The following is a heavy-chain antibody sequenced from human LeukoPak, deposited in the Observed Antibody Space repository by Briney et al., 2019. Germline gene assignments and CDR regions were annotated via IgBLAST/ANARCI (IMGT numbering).Heavy chain of an antibody. CDR1: GFTFSSYS. CDR3: ARDVSNYGDYADY. V-gene: IGHV3-21*01. J-gene: IGHJ4*02. CDR2: ISSSSSYI. Sequence: GSLRLSCAASGFTFSSYSMNWVRQAPGKGLGWVSSISSSSSYIYYADSVKGRFTISRDNAKNSLYLQTNSLRAEDTAVYYCARDVSNYGDYADYWGQGTLVTVSS. D-gene: IGHD4-17*01.